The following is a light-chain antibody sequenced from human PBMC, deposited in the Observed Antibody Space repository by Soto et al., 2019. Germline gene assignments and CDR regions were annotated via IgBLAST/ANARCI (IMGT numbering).Light chain of an antibody. Sequence: QSALTQPASVSGSPGQSITISCTGTSSDVGGYNYVSWYQQHLGKAPKLMIYEVSNRPSGVSNRFSGSKSGNTASLTISGLQAEDEADYYCSSYTSTFYVFGTGTKLTVL. J-gene: IGLJ1*01. CDR3: SSYTSTFYV. CDR2: EVS. CDR1: SSDVGGYNY. V-gene: IGLV2-14*01.